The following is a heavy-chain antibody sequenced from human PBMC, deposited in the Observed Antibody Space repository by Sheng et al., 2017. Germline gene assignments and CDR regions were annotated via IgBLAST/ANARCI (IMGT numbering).Heavy chain of an antibody. CDR1: GFTFSSYS. CDR2: ISSSSSYI. V-gene: IGHV3-21*01. J-gene: IGHJ4*02. Sequence: EVQLVESGGGLVKPGGSLRLSCAASGFTFSSYSMNWVRQAPGKGLEWVSSISSSSSYIYYADSVKGRFTISRXNAKNSLYLQMNSLRAEDTAVYYCARKGWYEDPNDYWGQGTLVTV. CDR3: ARKGWYEDPNDY. D-gene: IGHD6-19*01.